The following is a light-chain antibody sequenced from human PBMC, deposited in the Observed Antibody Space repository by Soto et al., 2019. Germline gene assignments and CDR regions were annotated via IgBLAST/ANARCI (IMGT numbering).Light chain of an antibody. CDR3: QQYDSYSWT. Sequence: DIPMTQSPSTLSASVGERVTITCRASQSVSNWLAWYQQKPGKAPKLLIYDVSSLESGVPSRFSGSGSGTEFILNISSLQPDDFATYYFQQYDSYSWTFDQGTKVEMK. V-gene: IGKV1-5*01. J-gene: IGKJ1*01. CDR1: QSVSNW. CDR2: DVS.